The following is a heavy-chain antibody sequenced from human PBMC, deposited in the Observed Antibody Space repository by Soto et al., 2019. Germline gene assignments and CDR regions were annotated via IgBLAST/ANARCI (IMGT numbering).Heavy chain of an antibody. D-gene: IGHD3-22*01. Sequence: GGSLRLSCAASGLTVSSSYMSWVRQAPGKGLQWVSVIYSAGSTYYANSVKGRFTISRDISTNMVYLQMSGLRAEDTAIYYCAKGVRNNYDSDGQGLLDYWGQGTRVTVS. V-gene: IGHV3-53*01. CDR2: IYSAGST. J-gene: IGHJ4*02. CDR1: GLTVSSSY. CDR3: AKGVRNNYDSDGQGLLDY.